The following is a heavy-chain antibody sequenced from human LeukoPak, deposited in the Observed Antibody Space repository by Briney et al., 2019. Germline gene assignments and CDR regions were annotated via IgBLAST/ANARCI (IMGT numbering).Heavy chain of an antibody. V-gene: IGHV1-18*01. D-gene: IGHD6-19*01. Sequence: ASVKVSCMASGYTFTSYGISWVRQAPGQGLEWMGRISAYNGNTNYAQKLQGRVTMTTDTSTSTAYMELRSLRSDDTAVYYCARDRTRSVAGSSPHYYGMDVWGQGTTVTVSS. CDR3: ARDRTRSVAGSSPHYYGMDV. CDR1: GYTFTSYG. CDR2: ISAYNGNT. J-gene: IGHJ6*02.